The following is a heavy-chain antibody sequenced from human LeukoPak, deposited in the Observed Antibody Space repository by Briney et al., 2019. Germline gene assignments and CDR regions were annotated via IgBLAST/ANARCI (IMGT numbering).Heavy chain of an antibody. CDR3: ARGTVLSYSSSWYLGAVLVSSALYYFDY. V-gene: IGHV1-8*01. Sequence: GASVKVSCKASGYTFTSYDINWVRQATGQGLEWMGWMNPNSGNTGYAQKFQGRVTMTRNTSISTAYMELSSLRSEDTAVYYCARGTVLSYSSSWYLGAVLVSSALYYFDYWGQGTLVTVSS. J-gene: IGHJ4*02. D-gene: IGHD6-13*01. CDR2: MNPNSGNT. CDR1: GYTFTSYD.